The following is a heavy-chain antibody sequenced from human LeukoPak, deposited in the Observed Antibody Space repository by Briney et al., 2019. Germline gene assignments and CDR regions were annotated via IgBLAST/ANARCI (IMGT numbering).Heavy chain of an antibody. CDR3: ATTPPMTTVTAFDY. V-gene: IGHV1-18*01. Sequence: ASVKVSCKASGYTFTSYGISWVRQAPGQGLEWMGWISAYNGNTNYAQKFQGRVTMTEDTSTDTAYMELSSLRSEDTAVYYCATTPPMTTVTAFDYWGQGTLVTVSS. J-gene: IGHJ4*02. CDR2: ISAYNGNT. D-gene: IGHD4-17*01. CDR1: GYTFTSYG.